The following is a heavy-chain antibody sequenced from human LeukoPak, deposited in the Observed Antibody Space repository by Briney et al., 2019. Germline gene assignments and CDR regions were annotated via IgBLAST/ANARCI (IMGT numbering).Heavy chain of an antibody. CDR2: INPNSGGT. V-gene: IGHV1-2*02. D-gene: IGHD2-2*02. J-gene: IGHJ5*02. CDR1: GYTFTGYY. CDR3: ARAPYCSSTSCYTNSNWFDP. Sequence: ASVKVSCKASGYTFTGYYMHWVRQAPGQGLEWIGWINPNSGGTNYAQKFQGRVTMTRDTSISTAYMELSRLRSDDTAVYYCARAPYCSSTSCYTNSNWFDPWGQGTLVTVSS.